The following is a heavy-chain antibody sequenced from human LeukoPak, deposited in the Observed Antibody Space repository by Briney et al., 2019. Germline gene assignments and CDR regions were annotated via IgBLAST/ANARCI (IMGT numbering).Heavy chain of an antibody. J-gene: IGHJ4*02. CDR3: AIAVAGTGAYYFDY. CDR1: GGTFSSYA. D-gene: IGHD6-19*01. Sequence: VKVSCKASGGTFSSYAISWVRQAPGQGLEWMGGIIPIFGTANYAQKSQGRVTITADESTSTAYMELSSLRSEDTAVYYCAIAVAGTGAYYFDYWGQGTLVTVSS. V-gene: IGHV1-69*13. CDR2: IIPIFGTA.